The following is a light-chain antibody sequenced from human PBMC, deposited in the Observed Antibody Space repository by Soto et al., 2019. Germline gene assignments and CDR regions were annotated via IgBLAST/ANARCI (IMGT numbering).Light chain of an antibody. CDR1: QIVSSAY. J-gene: IGKJ5*01. V-gene: IGKV3-20*01. CDR3: QQSHNSFT. CDR2: AAS. Sequence: EIVLTQSPGTLSLSQGERATLSCRASQIVSSAYLAWYQQRPGQAPRLLIYAASTRATGIPDRFSGSGSGTDFTLTISRLEPEDFAVYYCQQSHNSFTFGQGTRLEIK.